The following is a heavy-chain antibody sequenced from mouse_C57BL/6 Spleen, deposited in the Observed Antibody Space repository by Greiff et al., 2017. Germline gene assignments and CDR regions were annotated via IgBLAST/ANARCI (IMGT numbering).Heavy chain of an antibody. CDR1: GYTFTSYW. CDR3: APSYYSNYEAWFAY. Sequence: VQLQQPGAELVKPGASVKVSCKASGYTFTSYWMHWVKQRPGQGLEWIGRIHPSDSDTNYNQKFKGKATLTVDKSSSTAYMQLSSLTSEDSAVYYCAPSYYSNYEAWFAYWGQGTLVTVSA. CDR2: IHPSDSDT. V-gene: IGHV1-74*01. J-gene: IGHJ3*01. D-gene: IGHD2-5*01.